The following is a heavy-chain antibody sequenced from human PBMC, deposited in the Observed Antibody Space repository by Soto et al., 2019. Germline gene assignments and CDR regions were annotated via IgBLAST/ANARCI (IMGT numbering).Heavy chain of an antibody. V-gene: IGHV3-33*01. J-gene: IGHJ6*02. D-gene: IGHD6-13*01. CDR3: ARDLNGHSSSWYFYYYGMDV. CDR1: GFTFSSYG. CDR2: IWYDGSNK. Sequence: QPGGSLRLSCAASGFTFSSYGMHWVRQAPGKGLEWVAVIWYDGSNKYYADSVKGRFTISRDNSKNTLYLQMNSLRAEDTAVYYCARDLNGHSSSWYFYYYGMDVWGQGTTVTVSS.